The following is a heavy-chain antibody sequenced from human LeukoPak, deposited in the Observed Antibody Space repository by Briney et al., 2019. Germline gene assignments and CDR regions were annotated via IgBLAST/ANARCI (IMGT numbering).Heavy chain of an antibody. CDR2: ISYDGSNK. D-gene: IGHD5-18*01. CDR1: GFTFSSYG. CDR3: AREGYSYGYMAFDI. V-gene: IGHV3-30*03. Sequence: PGRSPRLSCAASGFTFSSYGMHWVRQAPGKGLEWVAVISYDGSNKYYADSVKGRFTISRDNSKNTLYLQMNSLRAEDTAVYYCAREGYSYGYMAFDIWGQGTMVTVSS. J-gene: IGHJ3*02.